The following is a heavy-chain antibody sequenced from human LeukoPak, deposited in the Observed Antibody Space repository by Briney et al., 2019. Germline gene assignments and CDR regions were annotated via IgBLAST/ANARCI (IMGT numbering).Heavy chain of an antibody. CDR3: ARVSSLGWWFDY. J-gene: IGHJ4*02. CDR2: FFYSGST. Sequence: SETLSLTCTVSGGSISSSSYSWGWIRQPPGMGLEWIGSFFYSGSTYYNPSLKSRVTISVDTSKNQFSLKLSSVTAADTAVYYCARVSSLGWWFDYWGQGTLVTVSS. CDR1: GGSISSSSYS. D-gene: IGHD6-19*01. V-gene: IGHV4-39*07.